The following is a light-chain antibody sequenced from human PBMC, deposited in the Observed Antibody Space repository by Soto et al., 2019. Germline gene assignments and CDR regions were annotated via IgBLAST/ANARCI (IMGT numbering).Light chain of an antibody. CDR1: SSDVGAYNY. CDR3: SSYTRRSTYV. J-gene: IGLJ1*01. Sequence: QSALTQPASVSGSPGQSITISCTGTSSDVGAYNYVSWYKQHPGEAPKLMIYEVIYRPSGVSTRFSGSKSGNTASLTISGLQAEDEADYYCSSYTRRSTYVFGTGTQLTVL. CDR2: EVI. V-gene: IGLV2-14*01.